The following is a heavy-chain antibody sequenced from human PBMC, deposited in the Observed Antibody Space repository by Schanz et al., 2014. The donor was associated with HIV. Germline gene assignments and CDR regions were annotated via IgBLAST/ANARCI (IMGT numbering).Heavy chain of an antibody. CDR2: MWYDESHK. CDR3: AKGRWDDLLTAYFTY. V-gene: IGHV3-33*06. J-gene: IGHJ4*02. CDR1: GFTFSSSG. D-gene: IGHD3-9*01. Sequence: QVQLVESGGGVVQPGRSLRLSCTASGFTFSSSGMHWVRQAPGKGLEWVAAMWYDESHKGYADSVKGRFTISRDNSKNTLYLEMNSLRPEDTAVYYCAKGRWDDLLTAYFTYWGQGTLVTVSS.